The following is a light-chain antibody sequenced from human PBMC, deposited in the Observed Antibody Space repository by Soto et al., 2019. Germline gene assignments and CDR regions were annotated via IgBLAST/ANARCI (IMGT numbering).Light chain of an antibody. CDR2: KVS. CDR1: QSLVHKDGNTY. J-gene: IGKJ1*01. CDR3: MQATQSPCT. Sequence: DIVVTQTPLSSPVALGQAASISCRSSQSLVHKDGNTYLSWFHQRPGQPPRLLIYKVSVRFSGVPDRFSGSGAGTDFAPTISRVETEDVGVYYCMQATQSPCTFGQGTKVEIK. V-gene: IGKV2-24*01.